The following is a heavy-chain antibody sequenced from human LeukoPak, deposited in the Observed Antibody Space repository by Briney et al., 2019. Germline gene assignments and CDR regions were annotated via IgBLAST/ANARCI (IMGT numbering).Heavy chain of an antibody. J-gene: IGHJ4*02. CDR1: GGSFSGYY. Sequence: SETLSLTCAVYGGSFSGYYWSWIRQPPGKGLEWIGEINHSRSTNYNPSLKSRLTISVDTSKNQFSLKLSSVTAADTAVYYCARLYSTGPCDYWGQGTLVTVSS. D-gene: IGHD6-25*01. CDR2: INHSRST. V-gene: IGHV4-34*01. CDR3: ARLYSTGPCDY.